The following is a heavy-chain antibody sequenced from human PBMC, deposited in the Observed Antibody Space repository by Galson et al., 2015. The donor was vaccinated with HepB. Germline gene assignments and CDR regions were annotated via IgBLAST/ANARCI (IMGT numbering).Heavy chain of an antibody. V-gene: IGHV3-33*01. CDR2: IWYDGSNK. J-gene: IGHJ4*02. Sequence: SLRLSCAASGFTFSRYGMHWVRQAPGKGLEWVAVIWYDGSNKYYVDVVEGRFTISRVNSKNTVYLQMNSLRAEDTAIYYCARASYSSFYDYVDSWGQGTLVTVSS. D-gene: IGHD3-22*01. CDR1: GFTFSRYG. CDR3: ARASYSSFYDYVDS.